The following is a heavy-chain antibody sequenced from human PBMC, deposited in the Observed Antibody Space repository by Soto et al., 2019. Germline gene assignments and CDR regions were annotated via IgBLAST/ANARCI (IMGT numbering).Heavy chain of an antibody. CDR3: ARQLAAAGGPDDAFDI. J-gene: IGHJ3*02. D-gene: IGHD6-13*01. V-gene: IGHV5-51*01. CDR2: IYPGDSDT. Sequence: GESLKISCKGSGYSFTSYWIGWVRQMPGKGLEWMGIIYPGDSDTRYSPSFQGQVTISADKSISTAYLQWSSLKASDTAMYYCARQLAAAGGPDDAFDIWGQGTMVTVSS. CDR1: GYSFTSYW.